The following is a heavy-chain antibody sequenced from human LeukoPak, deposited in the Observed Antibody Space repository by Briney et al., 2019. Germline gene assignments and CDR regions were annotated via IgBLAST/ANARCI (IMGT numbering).Heavy chain of an antibody. D-gene: IGHD5-18*01. CDR2: IYYSGST. V-gene: IGHV4-59*01. CDR1: GGSISSYY. J-gene: IGHJ4*02. Sequence: SETLSLTCTVSGGSISSYYWSWIGQPPGKGLEWIGYIYYSGSTNYNPSLKSRGTISVDTSNNQFSLKPSSVTAADTAVYYCARGVDTRSWYFDYWGQGTLVTVSS. CDR3: ARGVDTRSWYFDY.